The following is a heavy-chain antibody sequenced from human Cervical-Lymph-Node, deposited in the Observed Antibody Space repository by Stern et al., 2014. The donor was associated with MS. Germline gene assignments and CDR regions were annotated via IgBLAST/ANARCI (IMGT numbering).Heavy chain of an antibody. Sequence: EVQLVESGGGLVQPGRSLRLSCAASGFTFDDYAMHWVRQPPGKGLEWVSGIIWNSGNIDYADSVRGRFTISRDNAKNSLYLQMNSLRAEDTALYYCAKGCGGDCSHFNYWGQGTLVTVSS. J-gene: IGHJ4*02. V-gene: IGHV3-9*01. CDR3: AKGCGGDCSHFNY. CDR1: GFTFDDYA. D-gene: IGHD2-21*02. CDR2: IIWNSGNI.